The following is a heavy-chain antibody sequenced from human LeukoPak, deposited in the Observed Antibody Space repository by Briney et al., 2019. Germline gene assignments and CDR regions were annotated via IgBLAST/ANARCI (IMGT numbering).Heavy chain of an antibody. CDR2: ITPSGFTV. CDR1: GFTFSSHS. Sequence: TGGSLGLSCAASGFTFSSHSMNWVRQAPGKGLEWLSYITPSGFTVYSDSVQGRFTISRDSAKNSVYLQMNSLTAEDTAMYYCARDGAFTGPHWWFDLWGRGTLVTVSS. V-gene: IGHV3-48*04. J-gene: IGHJ2*01. D-gene: IGHD2-8*02. CDR3: ARDGAFTGPHWWFDL.